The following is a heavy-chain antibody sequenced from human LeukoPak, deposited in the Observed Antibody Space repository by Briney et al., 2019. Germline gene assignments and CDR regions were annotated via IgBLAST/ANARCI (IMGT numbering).Heavy chain of an antibody. CDR1: GFTFSRFS. V-gene: IGHV3-21*01. D-gene: IGHD3-16*01. CDR2: ISNTGDHI. J-gene: IGHJ4*02. CDR3: ARGAGVGSYVPFDL. Sequence: GGSLSLSCVASGFTFSRFSMNWVRQAPGRGLEWVSSISNTGDHIYYADSLQGRFTISRDSARNSLFLQMDSLRVDDTAIYYCARGAGVGSYVPFDLWGLGTLVAVSS.